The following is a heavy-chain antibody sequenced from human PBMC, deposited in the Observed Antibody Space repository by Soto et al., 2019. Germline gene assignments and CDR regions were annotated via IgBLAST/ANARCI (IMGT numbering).Heavy chain of an antibody. CDR1: GYTFTSSD. V-gene: IGHV1-8*01. CDR3: ARGVVAVADPYKGGA. Sequence: QVQLVQSGAEVKKPGASVKVSCKASGYTFTSSDINWVRQATGQGLEWMGWMNPNSGNTGYAQKFQGRVTMTRNTSISTADMELRRLRSEDTAVYYCARGVVAVADPYKGGAGGQGTLVTVS. CDR2: MNPNSGNT. J-gene: IGHJ4*02. D-gene: IGHD6-19*01.